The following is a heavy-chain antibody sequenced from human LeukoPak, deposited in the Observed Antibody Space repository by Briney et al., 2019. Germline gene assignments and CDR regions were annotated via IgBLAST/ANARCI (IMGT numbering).Heavy chain of an antibody. CDR2: ISYDGSNK. CDR3: AREMGDKYSSSWALDL. V-gene: IGHV3-30*04. CDR1: GFTFSSYA. J-gene: IGHJ2*01. D-gene: IGHD6-13*01. Sequence: GGSLRLSCAASGFTFSSYAMHWVRQAPGKGLEWVAVISYDGSNKYYADSVKGRFTISRDNSKNTLYLQMNSLRAGDTAVYYCAREMGDKYSSSWALDLWGRGTLVTVSS.